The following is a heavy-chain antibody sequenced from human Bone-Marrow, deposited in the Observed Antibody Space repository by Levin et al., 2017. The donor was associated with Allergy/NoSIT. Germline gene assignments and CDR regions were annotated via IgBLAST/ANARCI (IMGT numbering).Heavy chain of an antibody. D-gene: IGHD2-8*02. CDR3: AKERIGYCTGGVCPQVMGQFDF. J-gene: IGHJ4*02. CDR1: GFTFSSNA. CDR2: ISAGGENT. Sequence: GGSLRLSCAASGFTFSSNAMTWVRQAPGKGLDWVSAISAGGENTYYADSVKGRFTISRDNSKNTLYLQMNNLRAEDTAIYSCAKERIGYCTGGVCPQVMGQFDFWGQGNLVTVSS. V-gene: IGHV3-23*01.